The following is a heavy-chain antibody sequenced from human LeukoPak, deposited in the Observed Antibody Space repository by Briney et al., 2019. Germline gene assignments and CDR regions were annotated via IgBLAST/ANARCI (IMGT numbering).Heavy chain of an antibody. CDR3: AKAGNFGVVITNYFDY. CDR2: IWYDGSNK. CDR1: GFTFSSYG. Sequence: GGSLRLSCAASGFTFSSYGMHWVRQAPGKGLEWVAVIWYDGSNKYYADSVKGRFTISRDNSKNTLYLQMNSLRAEDTAVYCCAKAGNFGVVITNYFDYWGRGTLVTVSS. D-gene: IGHD3-3*01. J-gene: IGHJ4*02. V-gene: IGHV3-33*06.